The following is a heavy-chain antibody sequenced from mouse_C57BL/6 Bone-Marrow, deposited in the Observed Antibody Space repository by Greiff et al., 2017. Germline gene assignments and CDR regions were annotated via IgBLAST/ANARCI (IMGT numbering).Heavy chain of an antibody. CDR1: GYTFTDYN. V-gene: IGHV1-22*01. CDR2: INPNNGGT. Sequence: VQLQQSGPELVKPGASVKMSCKASGYTFTDYNMHWVKQSHGKSLEWIGYINPNNGGTSSNQKFKGKATLTVNKHSSTAYMELRSLTSEDSAVYYCARRGNSYYYGSSYGYYAMDYWGQGTSVTVSS. J-gene: IGHJ4*01. D-gene: IGHD1-1*01. CDR3: ARRGNSYYYGSSYGYYAMDY.